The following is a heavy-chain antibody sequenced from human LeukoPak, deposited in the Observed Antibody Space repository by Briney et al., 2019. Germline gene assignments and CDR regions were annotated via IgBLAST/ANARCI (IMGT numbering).Heavy chain of an antibody. Sequence: GESLRLSCAASGFSFNTYSMTWVRQAPGKGLEWVSYISSSGSTIYYADSVKGRFTISRDNAKNSLYLQMNSLRAEDTAVYYCAELGITMIGGVWGKGTTVTISS. CDR2: ISSSGSTI. V-gene: IGHV3-48*04. J-gene: IGHJ6*04. D-gene: IGHD3-10*02. CDR3: AELGITMIGGV. CDR1: GFSFNTYS.